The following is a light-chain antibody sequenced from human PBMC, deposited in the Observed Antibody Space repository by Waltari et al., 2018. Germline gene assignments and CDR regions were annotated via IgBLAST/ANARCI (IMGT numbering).Light chain of an antibody. V-gene: IGLV5-45*01. Sequence: IHTRCVWKYRSDSDSQQGSGVPSRFSGSKDTSANAGILLIAGLQSTDEADYCCMMLHDKAVVFGGGTKLTGL. J-gene: IGLJ3*02. CDR2: YRSDSDS. CDR3: MMLHDKAVV.